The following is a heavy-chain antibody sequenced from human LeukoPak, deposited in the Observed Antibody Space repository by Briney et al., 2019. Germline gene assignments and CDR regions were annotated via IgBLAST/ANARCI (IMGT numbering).Heavy chain of an antibody. V-gene: IGHV4-39*07. CDR3: ARELRFLEWLSYYYYYMGV. D-gene: IGHD3-3*01. CDR2: IYYSGST. Sequence: SETLSLTCTVSGCSISSSSYYWGWIRQPPGKGLEWIGSIYYSGSTYYNPSLKSRVTISVDTSKNQFSLKLSSVTAADTAVYYCARELRFLEWLSYYYYYMGVWGKGTTVTVSS. J-gene: IGHJ6*03. CDR1: GCSISSSSYY.